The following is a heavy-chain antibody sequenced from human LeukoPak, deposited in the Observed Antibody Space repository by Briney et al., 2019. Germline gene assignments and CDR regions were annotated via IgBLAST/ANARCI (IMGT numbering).Heavy chain of an antibody. Sequence: SSETLSLTCTVSGGSISSYYWSWIRQPPGKGLEWIGYIYYSGSTNYNPSLKSRVTISVDTSKNQFSLKLSSVTAADTAVYYCASNSPDILTGYYPAFDYWGQGTLVTVSS. CDR3: ASNSPDILTGYYPAFDY. CDR2: IYYSGST. V-gene: IGHV4-59*08. CDR1: GGSISSYY. J-gene: IGHJ4*02. D-gene: IGHD3-9*01.